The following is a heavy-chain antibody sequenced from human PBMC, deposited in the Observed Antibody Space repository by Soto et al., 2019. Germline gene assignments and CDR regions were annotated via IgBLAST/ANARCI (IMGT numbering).Heavy chain of an antibody. V-gene: IGHV3-9*01. J-gene: IGHJ6*03. Sequence: GGSLRLSCAASGFTFDDYAMHWVRQAPGKGLEWVSGISWNSGSIGYADSVKGRFTISRDNAKNSLYLQMNSLRAEDTALYYCAKDGYGARHYYYYYMDVWGKGTTVTVSS. CDR2: ISWNSGSI. CDR3: AKDGYGARHYYYYYMDV. CDR1: GFTFDDYA. D-gene: IGHD3-16*01.